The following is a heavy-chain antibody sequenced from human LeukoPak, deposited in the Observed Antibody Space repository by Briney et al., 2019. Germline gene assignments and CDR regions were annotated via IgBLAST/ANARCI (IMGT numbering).Heavy chain of an antibody. Sequence: GGSLRLSCAASGFTFSSYGMHWVRQAPGKGLEWVAVISYDGSNKYYADSVKGRFTISRDNSKNTLYLQMNSLRAEDTAVYYCARDYFYTFEYWGQGTLVTVSS. CDR2: ISYDGSNK. CDR1: GFTFSSYG. CDR3: ARDYFYTFEY. D-gene: IGHD2/OR15-2a*01. J-gene: IGHJ4*02. V-gene: IGHV3-30*03.